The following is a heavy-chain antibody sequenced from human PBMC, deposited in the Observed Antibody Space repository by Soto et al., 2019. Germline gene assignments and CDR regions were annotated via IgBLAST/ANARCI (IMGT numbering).Heavy chain of an antibody. J-gene: IGHJ4*02. CDR2: INPDSGDT. CDR3: ARDPGDRTFEN. V-gene: IGHV1-2*02. Sequence: GASVKVSCKASGYTFTAYYIHWVRQAPGQGLEWMGWINPDSGDTSYAKKFQGRVTMTRDTSFGPAYMELSSLRSDGTAIYCCARDPGDRTFENWGQGTLVTVSS. CDR1: GYTFTAYY. D-gene: IGHD2-21*02.